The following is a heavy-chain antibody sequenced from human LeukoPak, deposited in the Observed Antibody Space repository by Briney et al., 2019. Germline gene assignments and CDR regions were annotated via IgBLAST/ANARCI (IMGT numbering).Heavy chain of an antibody. CDR3: ARGFDWLENYFDY. Sequence: SVKVSCKASGGTFSSYAISWVRQAPGQGLEWMGGIIPIFGTANYAQKFQGRVTITADESTSTAYMELSSLRSEDTAVYYCARGFDWLENYFDYWGQGTLVTVSS. V-gene: IGHV1-69*13. J-gene: IGHJ4*02. CDR2: IIPIFGTA. CDR1: GGTFSSYA. D-gene: IGHD3-9*01.